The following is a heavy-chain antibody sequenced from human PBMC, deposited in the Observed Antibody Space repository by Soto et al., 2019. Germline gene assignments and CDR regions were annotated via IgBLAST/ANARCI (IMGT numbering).Heavy chain of an antibody. D-gene: IGHD3-22*01. V-gene: IGHV5-10-1*01. Sequence: GESLKISCKGSGYSFAGYWISWVRQKPGKGLEWMGRIDPSDSQTYYSPSFRGHVTISVTKSITTVFLQWSSLRASDTAMYYCVRQIYDSDTGPNFQYYFDSWGQGTPVTVSS. CDR1: GYSFAGYW. J-gene: IGHJ4*02. CDR2: IDPSDSQT. CDR3: VRQIYDSDTGPNFQYYFDS.